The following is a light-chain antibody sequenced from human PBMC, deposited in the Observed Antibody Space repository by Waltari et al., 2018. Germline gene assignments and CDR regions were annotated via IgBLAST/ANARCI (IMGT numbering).Light chain of an antibody. J-gene: IGKJ1*01. CDR3: QQYYSTPWT. V-gene: IGKV4-1*01. CDR1: QSVLYSSNNKNY. CDR2: WAS. Sequence: DIVMTQSPDSLAVSLGERATINCNVSQSVLYSSNNKNYLAWYQQKPGQPPKLLIYWASTRESGVPDRFSGSGSGTDFTLTISSLQAEDVAVYYCQQYYSTPWTFGQGTKVEIK.